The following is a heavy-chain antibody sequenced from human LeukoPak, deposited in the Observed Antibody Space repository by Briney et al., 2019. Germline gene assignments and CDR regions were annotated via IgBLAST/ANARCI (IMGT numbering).Heavy chain of an antibody. D-gene: IGHD2-2*02. CDR3: ARHPRRDPLSFVVVPAAIGVYFDY. Sequence: SETLSLTCTVSGGSISSSSYYWGWIRQPPGKGLEWIGSIYYSGSTYYNPSLKSRVTISVDTSKNQFSLKLSSVTAADTAVYYCARHPRRDPLSFVVVPAAIGVYFDYWGQGTLVTVSS. CDR1: GGSISSSSYY. V-gene: IGHV4-39*01. J-gene: IGHJ4*02. CDR2: IYYSGST.